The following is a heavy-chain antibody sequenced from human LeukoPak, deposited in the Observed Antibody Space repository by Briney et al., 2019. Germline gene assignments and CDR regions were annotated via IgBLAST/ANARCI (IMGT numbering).Heavy chain of an antibody. CDR2: IYYSGST. CDR1: GGSISSYY. D-gene: IGHD1-26*01. Sequence: PSETLSLTCTVSGGSISSYYWSWIRQPPGKGLEWIGYIYYSGSTNYNPSLKSRVTISVDTSKNQFSLKLSSVTAADTAVYYCARSGSYYFGFFDYWGQGTLVTVSS. J-gene: IGHJ4*02. CDR3: ARSGSYYFGFFDY. V-gene: IGHV4-59*01.